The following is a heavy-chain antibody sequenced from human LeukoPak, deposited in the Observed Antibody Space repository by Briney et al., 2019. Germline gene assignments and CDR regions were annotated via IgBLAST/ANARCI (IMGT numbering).Heavy chain of an antibody. J-gene: IGHJ4*02. Sequence: ASVKVSCKVSGYTLTELSMHWVRQAPGKGLEWMGGFDPEDGETIYAQKFQGRVTMTRDTSISTAYMELSRLRSDDTAVYYCARANPTYYYDSSGYYSDYWGQGTLVTVSS. CDR3: ARANPTYYYDSSGYYSDY. CDR1: GYTLTELS. D-gene: IGHD3-22*01. CDR2: FDPEDGET. V-gene: IGHV1-24*01.